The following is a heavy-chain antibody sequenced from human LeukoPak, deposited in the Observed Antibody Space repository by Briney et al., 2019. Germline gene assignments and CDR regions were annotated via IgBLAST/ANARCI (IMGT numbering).Heavy chain of an antibody. V-gene: IGHV3-30-3*01. CDR1: GFTFSSYA. J-gene: IGHJ4*02. CDR2: ISYDGSNK. D-gene: IGHD6-19*01. CDR3: ARGGGGSGYYDY. Sequence: GRSLRLSCAASGFTFSSYAMHWVRQAPGKGLEWVAVISYDGSNKYYADSVKGRFTVSRDNSKNTLYLQMNSLRAGDTAVYYCARGGGGSGYYDYWGQGSLVTVSS.